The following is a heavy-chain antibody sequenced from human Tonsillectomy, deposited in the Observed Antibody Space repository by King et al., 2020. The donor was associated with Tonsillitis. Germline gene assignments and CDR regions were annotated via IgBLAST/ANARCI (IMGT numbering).Heavy chain of an antibody. CDR3: ARDYGSTWLQQWFKGDAFDI. CDR2: ISYDGSNK. V-gene: IGHV3-30-3*01. Sequence: VQLVESGGGVVQPGRSLRLPCAASGFTFSSYAMHWVRQAPGKGLEWVALISYDGSNKYYADSVKGRFTTSRDNSNNTLYLQMNSLRAEDTAVYYCARDYGSTWLQQWFKGDAFDIWGQGTMVTVSS. J-gene: IGHJ3*02. D-gene: IGHD5-18*01. CDR1: GFTFSSYA.